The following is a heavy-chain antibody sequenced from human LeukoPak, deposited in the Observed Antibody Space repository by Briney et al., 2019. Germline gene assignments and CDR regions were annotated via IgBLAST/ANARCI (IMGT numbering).Heavy chain of an antibody. V-gene: IGHV3-7*03. CDR1: GFTFRNYW. D-gene: IGHD2/OR15-2a*01. CDR2: IKQDGSEK. Sequence: GSLRLSFEASGFTFRNYWLSWVRQAPGKGLEWVANIKQDGSEKCYMESAKGRFTISRDNGKNSLYLQMNTLRAEDTAIYYCAREIVITDNFDYWGQGTLVTVSS. J-gene: IGHJ4*02. CDR3: AREIVITDNFDY.